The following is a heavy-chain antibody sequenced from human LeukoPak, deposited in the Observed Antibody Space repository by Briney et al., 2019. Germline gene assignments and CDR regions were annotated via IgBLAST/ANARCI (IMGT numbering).Heavy chain of an antibody. CDR3: AKGAGGSGRC. D-gene: IGHD1-26*01. CDR1: GLSFSSYA. V-gene: IGHV3-23*01. CDR2: ISDSGKST. J-gene: IGHJ4*02. Sequence: PGGSLRVSCAGSGLSFSSYAMNWVRQAPGKRLEWVSGISDSGKSTYYADSVKGRFSISRDNSKNTLYLQMNSLRAEDTAVYYCAKGAGGSGRCWGQGTLVTVSS.